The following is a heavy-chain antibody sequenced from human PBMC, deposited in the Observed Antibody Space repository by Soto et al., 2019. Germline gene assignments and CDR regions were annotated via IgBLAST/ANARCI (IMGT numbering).Heavy chain of an antibody. CDR3: ARSGYSYGYYYFDY. J-gene: IGHJ4*02. CDR2: IYYSGST. CDR1: GGSISSGDYY. Sequence: QVQLQESGPGLVKPSQTLSLTCTVSGGSISSGDYYWSWIRQPPGKGLEWIGYIYYSGSTYYNPSLKSRVTXXVXTXXNQFSLKLSSVTAADTAVYYCARSGYSYGYYYFDYWGQGTLVTVSS. V-gene: IGHV4-30-4*01. D-gene: IGHD5-18*01.